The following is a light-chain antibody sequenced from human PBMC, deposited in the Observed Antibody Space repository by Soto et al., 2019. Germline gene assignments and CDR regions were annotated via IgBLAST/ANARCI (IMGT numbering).Light chain of an antibody. CDR2: LNSDGSH. CDR1: SGHSSYA. J-gene: IGLJ3*02. CDR3: QTWGTGPWV. Sequence: QSVLTQSPSASASQGASVKLTCTLSSGHSSYAIAWHQQQPEKGPRYLMKLNSDGSHSKGDGIPERFSGSSSGAERYLTISSLQSEDEADYYCQTWGTGPWVFGGGTKVTVL. V-gene: IGLV4-69*01.